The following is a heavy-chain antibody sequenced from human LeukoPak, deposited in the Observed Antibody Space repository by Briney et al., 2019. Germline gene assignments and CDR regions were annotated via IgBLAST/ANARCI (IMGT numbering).Heavy chain of an antibody. V-gene: IGHV4-34*01. Sequence: SETLSLTCAVYGGSFSGYYRSWIRQPPGKGLEWIGEINHSGSTNYNPSLKSRVTISVDTSKNQFSLKLSSVTAADTAVYYCARVSGWYREGFDYWGQGTLVTVSS. CDR2: INHSGST. CDR1: GGSFSGYY. D-gene: IGHD6-19*01. CDR3: ARVSGWYREGFDY. J-gene: IGHJ4*02.